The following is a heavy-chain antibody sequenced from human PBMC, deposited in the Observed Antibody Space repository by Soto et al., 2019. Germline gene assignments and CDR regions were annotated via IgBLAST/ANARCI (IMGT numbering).Heavy chain of an antibody. J-gene: IGHJ5*02. CDR3: ARDGEMATTVGPAHNWFDP. D-gene: IGHD5-12*01. V-gene: IGHV3-30-3*01. Sequence: QPGGSLRLSCAASGFTFSSYAMHWVRQAPGKGLEWVAVISYDGSNKYYADSVKGRFTISRDNSKNTLYLQMNSLRAEDTAVYYCARDGEMATTVGPAHNWFDPWGQGTLVTVSS. CDR1: GFTFSSYA. CDR2: ISYDGSNK.